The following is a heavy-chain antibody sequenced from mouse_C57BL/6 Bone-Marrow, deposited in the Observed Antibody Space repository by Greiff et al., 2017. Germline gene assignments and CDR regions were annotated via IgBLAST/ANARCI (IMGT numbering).Heavy chain of an antibody. V-gene: IGHV1-85*01. D-gene: IGHD1-1*01. J-gene: IGHJ1*03. CDR2: IYPRDGST. Sequence: QVQLQQSGPELVKPGASVKLSCTASGYTFTSYDITWVKQRPGQGLEWIGWIYPRDGSTKYNEKFKGKATLTVDTSSSTAYMELHSLTSEDSAVYVCARDDGSSSGYLYVEGTGTAVTVTS. CDR3: ARDDGSSSGYLYV. CDR1: GYTFTSYD.